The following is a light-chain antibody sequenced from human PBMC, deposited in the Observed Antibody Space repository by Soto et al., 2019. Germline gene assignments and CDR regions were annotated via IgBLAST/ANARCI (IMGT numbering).Light chain of an antibody. J-gene: IGLJ1*01. V-gene: IGLV2-14*01. CDR3: SAYSMSTAYL. CDR2: EVN. CDR1: SSDVGGYDC. Sequence: ALTQPASVSGSPGQSITISCTGTSSDVGGYDCVSWYQLHPGKAPKLMVFEVNNRPSGVSYRFSGSKSGNTASLTISGLQAEDEADYFCSAYSMSTAYLFGTGTKVTVL.